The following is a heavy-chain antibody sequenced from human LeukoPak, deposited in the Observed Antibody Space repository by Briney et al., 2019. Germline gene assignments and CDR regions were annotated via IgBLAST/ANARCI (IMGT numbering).Heavy chain of an antibody. D-gene: IGHD5-24*01. Sequence: GGSLRLSCAASGFTVSSNYMSWVRQAPGKGLEWVSVIYSGGSTYYADSVKGRFTISRDNSKNTLYLQMNSLRVEDTAVYYCARVKRDGYNPTWVDYWGQGTLVTVSS. CDR1: GFTVSSNY. J-gene: IGHJ4*02. CDR2: IYSGGST. V-gene: IGHV3-53*01. CDR3: ARVKRDGYNPTWVDY.